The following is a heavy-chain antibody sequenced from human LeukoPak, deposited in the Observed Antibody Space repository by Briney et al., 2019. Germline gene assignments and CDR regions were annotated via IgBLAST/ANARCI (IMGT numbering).Heavy chain of an antibody. V-gene: IGHV3-21*01. D-gene: IGHD3/OR15-3a*01. CDR1: GFTFSSYS. J-gene: IGHJ6*03. Sequence: PGGSLRLSCAASGFTFSSYSMNWVRQAPGKGLEWVSSISSSSSYIYYADSVKGRFTISRDNAKNSRYLQMNSLRAEDTAVYYCARDMDFWTGGLYYYYMDVWGKGTTVTVSS. CDR3: ARDMDFWTGGLYYYYMDV. CDR2: ISSSSSYI.